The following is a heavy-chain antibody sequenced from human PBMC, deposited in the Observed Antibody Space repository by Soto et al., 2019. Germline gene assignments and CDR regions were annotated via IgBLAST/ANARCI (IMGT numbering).Heavy chain of an antibody. D-gene: IGHD5-18*01. CDR2: IYYRGDT. V-gene: IGHV4-31*03. CDR3: AKDGGVRGYSHGVFDS. Sequence: QVQLQESGPGLVKPSQTLSLTCTVSGASISSGGYYWSWIRQHPGMGLEWIGYIYYRGDTSYNPSLRSRVTMSVGTSRNQFALRLSSVTAADTALYYCAKDGGVRGYSHGVFDSWGQGTLVTVS. J-gene: IGHJ4*02. CDR1: GASISSGGYY.